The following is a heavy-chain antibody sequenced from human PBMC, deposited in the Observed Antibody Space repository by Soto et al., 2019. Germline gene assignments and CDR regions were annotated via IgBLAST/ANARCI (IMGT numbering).Heavy chain of an antibody. CDR1: GGSISSSSYY. V-gene: IGHV4-39*01. CDR2: IYYSGRT. Sequence: QLQLQESGPGLVKPSETLSLTCTVSGGSISSSSYYWGWIRQPPGKGLEWIGSIYYSGRTYYSPSLKSPVTISVDTSKNQFSLKLSSVTAADTAVYYCARLASNYGGNSVNFDYWGQGTLVTVSS. CDR3: ARLASNYGGNSVNFDY. D-gene: IGHD4-17*01. J-gene: IGHJ4*02.